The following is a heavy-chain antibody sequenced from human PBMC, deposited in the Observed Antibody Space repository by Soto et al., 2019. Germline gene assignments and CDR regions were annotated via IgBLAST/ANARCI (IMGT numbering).Heavy chain of an antibody. CDR1: GFTFSSYS. Sequence: GGSLRLSCAASGFTFSSYSMNWVRQAPGKGLEWVSSISSSSSYIYYADSVKGRFTISRDNAKNSLYLQMNSLRAEDTAVYYCARWASKRAPFDPWGKGNLVTVSS. CDR2: ISSSSSYI. CDR3: ARWASKRAPFDP. J-gene: IGHJ5*02. V-gene: IGHV3-21*01.